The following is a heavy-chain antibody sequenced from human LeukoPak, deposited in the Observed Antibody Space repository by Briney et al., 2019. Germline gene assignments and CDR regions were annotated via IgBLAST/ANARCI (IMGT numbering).Heavy chain of an antibody. D-gene: IGHD3-22*01. J-gene: IGHJ1*01. V-gene: IGHV1-8*01. Sequence: GASVKVSCKASGYTFTNNDINWVRQATGQGLEWMGWMNPNSGNTGYAQKFQGRVTMTRNTSISTAYMELSSLRSEDTAVYYCARGHRDSSGREYFQHWGQGTLVTVSS. CDR2: MNPNSGNT. CDR1: GYTFTNND. CDR3: ARGHRDSSGREYFQH.